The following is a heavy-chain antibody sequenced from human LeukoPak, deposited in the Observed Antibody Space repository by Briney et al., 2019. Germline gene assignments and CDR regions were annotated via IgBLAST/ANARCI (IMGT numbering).Heavy chain of an antibody. CDR3: ARENDFWSGPIDY. CDR2: IYYSGST. Sequence: SETLSLTCTVSGGSISSGDYYWSWIRQPPGKGLEWIGYIYYSGSTYYNPSLKSRVTISVDTSKNQFSLKLSSVTAADTAVYYCARENDFWSGPIDYWGQGTLVTVSS. D-gene: IGHD3-3*01. V-gene: IGHV4-30-4*08. CDR1: GGSISSGDYY. J-gene: IGHJ4*02.